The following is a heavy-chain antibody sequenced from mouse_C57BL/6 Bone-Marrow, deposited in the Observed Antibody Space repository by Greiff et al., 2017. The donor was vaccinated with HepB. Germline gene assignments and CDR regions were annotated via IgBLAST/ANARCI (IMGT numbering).Heavy chain of an antibody. CDR2: ISDGGSYT. D-gene: IGHD2-2*01. CDR3: ARDPIWLRPWFAY. J-gene: IGHJ3*01. CDR1: GFTFSSYA. V-gene: IGHV5-4*01. Sequence: EVKLMESGGGLVKPGGSLKLSCAASGFTFSSYAMSWVRQTPEKRLEWVATISDGGSYTYYPDNVKGRFTISRDNAKNNLYLQMSHLKSEDTAMYYCARDPIWLRPWFAYWGQGTLVTVSA.